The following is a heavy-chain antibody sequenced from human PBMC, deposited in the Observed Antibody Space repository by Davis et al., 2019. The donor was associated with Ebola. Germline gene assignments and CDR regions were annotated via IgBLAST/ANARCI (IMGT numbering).Heavy chain of an antibody. CDR2: INPSGGST. Sequence: ASVKVSCKASGYTFTSYYMHWVRQAPGQGLEWMGIINPSGGSTSYAQKFQGRVTMTRDTSTSTVYMELSSLRSEDTAVYYCARAGLIMIVGYGMDVWGQGTTVTVSS. CDR1: GYTFTSYY. J-gene: IGHJ6*02. CDR3: ARAGLIMIVGYGMDV. D-gene: IGHD3-22*01. V-gene: IGHV1-46*01.